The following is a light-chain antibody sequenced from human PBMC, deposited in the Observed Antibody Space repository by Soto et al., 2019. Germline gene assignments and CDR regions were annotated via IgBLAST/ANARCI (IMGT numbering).Light chain of an antibody. CDR3: LLYYGGAQPWV. V-gene: IGLV4-69*01. CDR1: SGHSSYA. CDR2: LNSDGSH. J-gene: IGLJ3*02. Sequence: QLVLTQSPSASASLGASVKLTCTLSSGHSSYAIAWHQQQPEKGPRYLMKLNSDGSHSKGDGIPDRFSGSSSGAERYLTISSLQSEDEAEYYCLLYYGGAQPWVFGGGTKLTVL.